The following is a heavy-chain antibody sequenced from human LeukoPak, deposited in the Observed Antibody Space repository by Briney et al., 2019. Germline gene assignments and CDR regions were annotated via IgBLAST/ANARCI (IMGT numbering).Heavy chain of an antibody. J-gene: IGHJ4*02. CDR1: GFTLSSYS. V-gene: IGHV3-21*01. D-gene: IGHD2-2*01. CDR2: ISSSSSYI. Sequence: GGSLRLSCAASGFTLSSYSMNWVRQAPGKGLEWVSSISSSSSYIYYADSVKGRFTISRDNAKNSLYLQMNSLRAEDTAVYYCARVEDIVVVPAAIDYWGQGTLVTVSS. CDR3: ARVEDIVVVPAAIDY.